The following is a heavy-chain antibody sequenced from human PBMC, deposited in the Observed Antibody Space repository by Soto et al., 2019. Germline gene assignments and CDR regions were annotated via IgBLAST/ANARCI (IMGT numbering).Heavy chain of an antibody. CDR2: LYGSGRGI. D-gene: IGHD5-12*01. V-gene: IGHV3-23*01. J-gene: IGHJ4*02. Sequence: EVQLLESGGHFVHPGGSLRLSCAASGFTFSDYAMIWIRQVPGKGLQWVSGLYGSGRGIHYAESVKGRFTISRDNSAYAVYLQMNNLRVEDSAIYYCAKDGVSRDGVWLAHVWGQGTVVTVSS. CDR1: GFTFSDYA. CDR3: AKDGVSRDGVWLAHV.